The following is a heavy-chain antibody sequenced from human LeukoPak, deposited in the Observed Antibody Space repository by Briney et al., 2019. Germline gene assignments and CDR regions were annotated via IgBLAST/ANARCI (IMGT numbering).Heavy chain of an antibody. J-gene: IGHJ3*02. CDR2: ISWNSGSI. CDR1: GFTFDDYA. V-gene: IGHV3-9*01. D-gene: IGHD5-24*01. Sequence: GRSLRLSCAASGFTFDDYAMHWVRQAPGKGLEWVSGISWNSGSIGYADSVKGRFTISRDNAKNSLYLQMNSLRAEDTALYYCAKAREYDAFDIWGQGTMVTVSS. CDR3: AKAREYDAFDI.